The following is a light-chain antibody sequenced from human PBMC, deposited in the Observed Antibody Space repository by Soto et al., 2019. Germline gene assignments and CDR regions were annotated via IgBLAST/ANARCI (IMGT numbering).Light chain of an antibody. Sequence: EIVLTQSPATLSLSPRERATLPCRASQSVSSYLAWYQQKPGQAPRLLIYDATNRATGIPARFSGSGSGTDFTLTISSLEPEDFAVYYCQQRSNWWTFGQGTKVEIK. V-gene: IGKV3-11*01. J-gene: IGKJ1*01. CDR3: QQRSNWWT. CDR1: QSVSSY. CDR2: DAT.